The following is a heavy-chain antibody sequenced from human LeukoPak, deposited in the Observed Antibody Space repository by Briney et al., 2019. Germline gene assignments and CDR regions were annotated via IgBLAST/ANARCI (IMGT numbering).Heavy chain of an antibody. CDR3: ARGGGVGYYYYYMDV. D-gene: IGHD1-26*01. CDR2: IYYSGST. V-gene: IGHV4-59*01. Sequence: SETLSLTCTVSGGSITSYYWSWIRQPPGKGLEWIGYIYYSGSTNYNPSLKRRVTISVDTSKNQFSLKLSSVTAADTAVYYCARGGGVGYYYYYMDVWGKGTTVTISS. J-gene: IGHJ6*03. CDR1: GGSITSYY.